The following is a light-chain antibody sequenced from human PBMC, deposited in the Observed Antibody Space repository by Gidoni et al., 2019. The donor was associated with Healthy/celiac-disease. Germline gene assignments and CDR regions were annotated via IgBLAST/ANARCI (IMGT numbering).Light chain of an antibody. CDR3: QQSYSTLLT. CDR1: QSISSY. V-gene: IGKV1-39*01. J-gene: IGKJ4*01. Sequence: DSQMTQSPSSLSASVGDRVTITCRASQSISSYLNWYQQKPGKAPKLLIDAASSLQSVVPARISGSGSGTDFTLTISSLQPEDFATYYCQQSYSTLLTFGGGTKVEIK. CDR2: AAS.